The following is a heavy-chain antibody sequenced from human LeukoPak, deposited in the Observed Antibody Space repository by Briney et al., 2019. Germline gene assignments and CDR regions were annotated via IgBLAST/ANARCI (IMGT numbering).Heavy chain of an antibody. V-gene: IGHV4-4*07. CDR1: GGAMSTYL. CDR2: IFTRGRT. J-gene: IGHJ4*02. D-gene: IGHD3-22*01. Sequence: SETLSLTCTVSGGAMSTYLWSWIRQPAGEALEWIGRIFTRGRTNYNPSLNSRVTMSVDTSKNQFSLRLSSVTAADTAVYYCARSYDSGGYSVGFDFWGQGTLVTVSP. CDR3: ARSYDSGGYSVGFDF.